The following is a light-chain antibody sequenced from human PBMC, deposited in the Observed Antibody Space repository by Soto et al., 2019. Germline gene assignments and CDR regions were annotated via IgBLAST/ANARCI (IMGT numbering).Light chain of an antibody. CDR3: CSYAGSYTFFV. CDR1: SGSIANNY. V-gene: IGLV6-57*04. CDR2: ENN. Sequence: NFMLTQPHSVSESPGKTVTISCTRSSGSIANNYVQWYQQRPGSAPTTVIYENNQRPSGGPGRFSGSKSGNTASLTISGLQAEDEADYYCCSYAGSYTFFVFGTGTKLTVL. J-gene: IGLJ1*01.